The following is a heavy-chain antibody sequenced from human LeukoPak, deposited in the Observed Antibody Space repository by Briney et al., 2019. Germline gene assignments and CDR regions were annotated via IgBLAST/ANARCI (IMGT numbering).Heavy chain of an antibody. CDR1: GGSISSYY. D-gene: IGHD3-22*01. V-gene: IGHV4-4*07. CDR3: ARQESDYYDSSGYYGFDY. J-gene: IGHJ4*02. CDR2: IYTSGST. Sequence: SETLSLTCTVSGGSISSYYWSWIRQPAGKGLEWIGRIYTSGSTNYNPSLKSRVTISVDTSKNQFSLKLSSVTAADTAVYYCARQESDYYDSSGYYGFDYWGQGTLVTVSS.